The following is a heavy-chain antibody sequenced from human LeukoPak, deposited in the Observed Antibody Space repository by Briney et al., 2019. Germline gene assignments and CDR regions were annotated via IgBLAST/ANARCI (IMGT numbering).Heavy chain of an antibody. V-gene: IGHV3-7*01. D-gene: IGHD1-7*01. J-gene: IGHJ4*02. CDR3: FKRATGSTKSVDY. CDR2: IKQDGSEQ. Sequence: SGGSLRLSCAASGFTFSSYWMTWVRQAPGKGLEWVANIKQDGSEQYDVDSVKGRFTITRDNAKNSLYLQMNSLRAEDTAVYYCFKRATGSTKSVDYWGQGTLVTVSS. CDR1: GFTFSSYW.